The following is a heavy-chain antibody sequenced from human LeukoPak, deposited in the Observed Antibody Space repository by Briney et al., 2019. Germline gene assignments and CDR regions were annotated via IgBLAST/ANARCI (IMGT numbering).Heavy chain of an antibody. D-gene: IGHD3-16*01. CDR3: ARRGGSPIIGGAFDI. J-gene: IGHJ3*02. V-gene: IGHV4-39*01. Sequence: SETLSLTCTVSGGSITSAPYYWGWIRWPPGKGLEWIGSIYYSGSTYCNPSLKSRVTVSVDTSRNQFSLKLSSVTAADTAVYFCARRGGSPIIGGAFDIWGQGTMVTVSS. CDR2: IYYSGST. CDR1: GGSITSAPYY.